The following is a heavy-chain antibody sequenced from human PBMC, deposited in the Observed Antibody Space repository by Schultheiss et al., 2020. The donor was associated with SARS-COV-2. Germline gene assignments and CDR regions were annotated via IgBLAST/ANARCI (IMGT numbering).Heavy chain of an antibody. V-gene: IGHV4-30-4*01. CDR3: ARERVATTNDAFDI. J-gene: IGHJ3*02. D-gene: IGHD5-24*01. CDR1: GGSISSGDYY. CDR2: IYYSGST. Sequence: SETLSLTCTVSGGSISSGDYYWSWIRQPPGKGLEWIGYIYYSGSTYYNPSLKSRVTISLDTSKNQFSLKLSSVTAADTAVYYCARERVATTNDAFDIWGQGTMVTVSS.